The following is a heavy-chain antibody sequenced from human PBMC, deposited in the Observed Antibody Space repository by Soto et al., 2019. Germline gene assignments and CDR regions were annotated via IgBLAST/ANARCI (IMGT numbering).Heavy chain of an antibody. Sequence: GASVKVSCKASGYTFTSYYMHWVRQAPGQGLEWMGIINPSGGSTSYAQKFQGRVTMTRDTSTGTVYMELSSLRSEDTAVYYCAIIAARPSFDYWGQGTLVTVSS. D-gene: IGHD6-6*01. CDR3: AIIAARPSFDY. CDR2: INPSGGST. CDR1: GYTFTSYY. V-gene: IGHV1-46*01. J-gene: IGHJ4*02.